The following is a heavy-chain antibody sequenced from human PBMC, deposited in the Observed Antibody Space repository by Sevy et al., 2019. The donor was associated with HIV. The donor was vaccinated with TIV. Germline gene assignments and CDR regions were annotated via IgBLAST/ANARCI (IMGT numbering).Heavy chain of an antibody. CDR3: AKDLEQQLGPDY. Sequence: GGSLRLSCAASGFTFSSYDMSWVRQAPGKGLEWVSGISPTGGTTHYAEPVKGRFIISRDNSKKTLFLQMNSLRAEDTALYYCAKDLEQQLGPDYWGQGTQVTVSS. CDR1: GFTFSSYD. CDR2: ISPTGGTT. J-gene: IGHJ4*02. D-gene: IGHD6-13*01. V-gene: IGHV3-23*01.